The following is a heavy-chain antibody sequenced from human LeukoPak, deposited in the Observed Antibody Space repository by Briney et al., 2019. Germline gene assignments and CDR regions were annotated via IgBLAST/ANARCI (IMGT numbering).Heavy chain of an antibody. CDR2: IIPIFGTA. V-gene: IGHV1-69*06. CDR1: GGTFSSYA. CDR3: ARDTHELERPHYYYYYMDV. J-gene: IGHJ6*03. Sequence: SVKVSCKASGGTFSSYAISWVRQAPGQGLEWMGGIIPIFGTANYAQKFQGRVTITADKSTSTAYMELSSLRSEDTAVYYCARDTHELERPHYYYYYMDVWGKGTTVTVSS. D-gene: IGHD1-1*01.